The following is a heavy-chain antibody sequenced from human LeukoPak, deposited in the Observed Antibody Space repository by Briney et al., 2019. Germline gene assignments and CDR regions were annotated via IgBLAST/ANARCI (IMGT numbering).Heavy chain of an antibody. Sequence: GASVKVSCKASGYTFTGYYMHWVRQAPGQGLEWMGWINPNSGGTNYAQKFQGRVTMTRDTSISTAYMELSRLRSDDTAVYYCARDEYYGSGSYVPGWGQGTLVTVSS. CDR1: GYTFTGYY. CDR2: INPNSGGT. D-gene: IGHD3-10*01. CDR3: ARDEYYGSGSYVPG. J-gene: IGHJ4*02. V-gene: IGHV1-2*02.